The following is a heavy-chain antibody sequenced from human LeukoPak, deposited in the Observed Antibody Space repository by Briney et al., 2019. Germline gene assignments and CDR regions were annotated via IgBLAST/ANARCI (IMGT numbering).Heavy chain of an antibody. V-gene: IGHV3-20*04. Sequence: GGSLRLSCAASGFTFDDYGMSWVRQAPGKGLEWVSGINWNGGSTGYADSVKGRFTISRDNAKNSLYLQMNSLRAEDTAVYYCAKGEYCSSTSCLYYYYYYGMDVWGQGTTVTVSS. CDR2: INWNGGST. D-gene: IGHD2-2*01. CDR3: AKGEYCSSTSCLYYYYYYGMDV. CDR1: GFTFDDYG. J-gene: IGHJ6*02.